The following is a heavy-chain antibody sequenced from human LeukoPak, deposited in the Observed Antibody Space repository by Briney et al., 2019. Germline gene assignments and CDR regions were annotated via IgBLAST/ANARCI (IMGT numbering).Heavy chain of an antibody. D-gene: IGHD2-2*01. V-gene: IGHV1-8*01. CDR2: MNPNSGNT. Sequence: ASVKVSCKASGYTFSNYDVTWVRQAPGQGLEYMGWMNPNSGNTGFAQKFRGRVTMTSDASTTSAFMELMRLTSEDTAVYYCTRAVRNQLLSEYWGLGTRITVSS. J-gene: IGHJ4*02. CDR3: TRAVRNQLLSEY. CDR1: GYTFSNYD.